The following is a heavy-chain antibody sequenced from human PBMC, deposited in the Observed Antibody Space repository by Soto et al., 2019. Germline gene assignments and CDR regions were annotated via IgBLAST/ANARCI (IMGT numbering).Heavy chain of an antibody. V-gene: IGHV3-74*01. D-gene: IGHD2-15*01. J-gene: IGHJ4*02. CDR2: INPESTTI. CDR1: GITLNIYW. CDR3: TKDTFGGRDS. Sequence: EAQLVESGGGLVQPGGSLRLSCTASGITLNIYWMHWVRQAPGKGLVWISRINPESTTITYADSVKGRFTISRDSAKNTLYLQMNSLSAEDTGIYYCTKDTFGGRDSWGQGTRVTVSS.